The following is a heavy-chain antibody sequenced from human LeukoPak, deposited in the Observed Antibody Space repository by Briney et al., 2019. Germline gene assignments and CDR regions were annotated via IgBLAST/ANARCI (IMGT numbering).Heavy chain of an antibody. CDR1: GGSVSSNNW. Sequence: SETLSLTCAVSGGSVSSNNWWSWVRQAPEKGLEWIGEISQSGNTNYNPSLKSRVTISVDTSKNQFSLKLSSVTAAKTGVYFCARASPSNGPANDAFDIWGQGTMVTVSS. CDR2: ISQSGNT. CDR3: ARASPSNGPANDAFDI. V-gene: IGHV4-4*02. J-gene: IGHJ3*02. D-gene: IGHD2-2*01.